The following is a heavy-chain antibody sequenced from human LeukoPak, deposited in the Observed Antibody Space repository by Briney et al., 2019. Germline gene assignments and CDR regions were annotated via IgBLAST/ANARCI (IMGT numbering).Heavy chain of an antibody. CDR3: ATGLVSDI. V-gene: IGHV3-15*01. Sequence: GGSLRLSCAGSGFTFSNAWMNWVRQAPGKGLEWVGRIKSRPDGGTTDYAAPVKGRITISRDDSKNTAYMQVTSLKVEDTAVYYCATGLVSDIWGQGILVTVS. CDR2: IKSRPDGGTT. D-gene: IGHD6-19*01. CDR1: GFTFSNAW. J-gene: IGHJ4*02.